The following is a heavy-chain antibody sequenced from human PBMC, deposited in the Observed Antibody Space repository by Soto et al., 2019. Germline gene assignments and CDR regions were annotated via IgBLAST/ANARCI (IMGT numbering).Heavy chain of an antibody. D-gene: IGHD2-15*01. CDR1: GFTFSNYW. Sequence: PGGSLRLSCAASGFTFSNYWMSWVRQVPGKGLEWVAVIWYDGSNKYYADSVKGRFTISRDNSKNTLYLQMNSLRAEDTAVYYCARDPIVVVVAATSVDGMDVWGQGTTVTVS. V-gene: IGHV3-33*08. J-gene: IGHJ6*02. CDR3: ARDPIVVVVAATSVDGMDV. CDR2: IWYDGSNK.